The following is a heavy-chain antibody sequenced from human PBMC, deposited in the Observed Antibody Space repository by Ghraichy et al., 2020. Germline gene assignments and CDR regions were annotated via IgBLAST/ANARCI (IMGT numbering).Heavy chain of an antibody. D-gene: IGHD2-15*01. CDR1: GFTFSSYS. Sequence: GGSLRLSCAASGFTFSSYSMNWVRQAPGKGLEWVSSISSSSSYIYYADSVKGRFTISRDNAKNSLYLQMNSLRAEDTAVYYCAGTYCSGGSCYLDYWGQGTLVTVSS. CDR3: AGTYCSGGSCYLDY. V-gene: IGHV3-21*01. J-gene: IGHJ4*02. CDR2: ISSSSSYI.